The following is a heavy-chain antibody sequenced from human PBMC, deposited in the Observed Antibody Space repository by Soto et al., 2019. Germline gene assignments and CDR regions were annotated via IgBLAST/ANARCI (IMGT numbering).Heavy chain of an antibody. CDR3: ARLFQYYYYCNGMDV. CDR2: IYPGDSDT. Sequence: HRGSLKISCEGSGYTFTNYWIAWVRLMPGKALEWMGIIYPGDSDTTYSPSFEGQVTISADKSISTTYLQWSSLKASDTAIYYCARLFQYYYYCNGMDVWGQGTTVTVSS. V-gene: IGHV5-51*01. J-gene: IGHJ6*02. D-gene: IGHD2-21*01. CDR1: GYTFTNYW.